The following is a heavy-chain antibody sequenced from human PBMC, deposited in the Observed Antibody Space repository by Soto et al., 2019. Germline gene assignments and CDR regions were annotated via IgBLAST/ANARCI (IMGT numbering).Heavy chain of an antibody. J-gene: IGHJ5*02. D-gene: IGHD3-22*01. CDR1: GDNVASNSAA. CDR2: TYYRSKWYN. V-gene: IGHV6-1*01. CDR3: ARDDSGAYYWFDP. Sequence: PSQTLSLTCAISGDNVASNSAAWSWIGQSPSRGLEWLGRTYYRSKWYNDYALSVKSRITIRGDTSKNQFSLQLDSVTSEDTAVYYCARDDSGAYYWFDPWGQGTLVTVSS.